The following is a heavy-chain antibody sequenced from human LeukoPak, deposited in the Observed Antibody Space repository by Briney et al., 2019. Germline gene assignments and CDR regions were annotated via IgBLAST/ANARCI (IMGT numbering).Heavy chain of an antibody. J-gene: IGHJ4*02. CDR3: AKDHAAVAEYYFDY. V-gene: IGHV3-23*01. Sequence: GGSLRLSCAASGFTFDDYAMHWVRQAPGKGLEWVSGISDSGGNTYYAESVKGRFTISRDNSKNTLYLQMNSLRAEDTAVYYCAKDHAAVAEYYFDYWGQGTLVTVSS. CDR1: GFTFDDYA. D-gene: IGHD6-19*01. CDR2: ISDSGGNT.